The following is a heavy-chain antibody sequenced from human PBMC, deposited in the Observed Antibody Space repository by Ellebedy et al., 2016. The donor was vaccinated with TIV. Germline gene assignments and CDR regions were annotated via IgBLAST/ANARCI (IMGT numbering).Heavy chain of an antibody. J-gene: IGHJ4*02. Sequence: GESLKISCAASGFTFSSYWMSWVRQAPGKGLEWVANIKQDGSEKYYVDSVKGRFTISRDNAKNSLYLQMNSLRAEDTAVYYCARVASGGDGYSFDYWGQGTLVTVSS. D-gene: IGHD5-24*01. CDR1: GFTFSSYW. V-gene: IGHV3-7*01. CDR3: ARVASGGDGYSFDY. CDR2: IKQDGSEK.